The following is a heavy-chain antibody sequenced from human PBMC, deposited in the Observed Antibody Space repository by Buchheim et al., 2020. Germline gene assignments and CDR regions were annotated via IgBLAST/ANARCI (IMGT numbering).Heavy chain of an antibody. CDR2: ISSSGSTI. J-gene: IGHJ4*02. CDR3: ARDSYYYDSSGYFDY. Sequence: EVQLVESGGGLVQPGGSLRLSCAASGFTFSSYEMNWVRQAPGKGLEWVAYISSSGSTIYYADSVKGRFTFSIDNAKTTIYLQMNSLRAEDTAVYYCARDSYYYDSSGYFDYWGQGTL. CDR1: GFTFSSYE. V-gene: IGHV3-48*03. D-gene: IGHD3-22*01.